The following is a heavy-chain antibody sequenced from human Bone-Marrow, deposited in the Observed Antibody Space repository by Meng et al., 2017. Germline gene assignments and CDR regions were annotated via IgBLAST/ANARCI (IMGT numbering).Heavy chain of an antibody. D-gene: IGHD2-21*02. V-gene: IGHV4-34*01. CDR1: GGAFSGYY. Sequence: QVQLQQWGAGLVKPSETLSLTCAVYGGAFSGYYWSWIRQPPGKGLEWIGEINNSGSTNYNTSLKSRVTISVDTSKNQFSLKLSSVTAADTAVYYCARVAYRWGGDCSYFDYWGQGTLVTVSS. CDR2: INNSGST. J-gene: IGHJ4*02. CDR3: ARVAYRWGGDCSYFDY.